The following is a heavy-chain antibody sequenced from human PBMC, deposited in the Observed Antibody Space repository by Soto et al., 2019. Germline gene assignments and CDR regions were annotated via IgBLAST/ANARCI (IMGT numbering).Heavy chain of an antibody. D-gene: IGHD6-13*01. CDR2: ISTTGAYI. J-gene: IGHJ5*02. CDR3: ARDSSSWSIWFDP. Sequence: EVQLVESGGGLVKPGGSLRLSRAASGFTFNNYNMNWVRQAPGKGLEWVSSISTTGAYIQYADSVKGRFTISRDNAKNSLYLQMNSLRAEDTAVYYGARDSSSWSIWFDPWGQGTLVTFSS. V-gene: IGHV3-21*01. CDR1: GFTFNNYN.